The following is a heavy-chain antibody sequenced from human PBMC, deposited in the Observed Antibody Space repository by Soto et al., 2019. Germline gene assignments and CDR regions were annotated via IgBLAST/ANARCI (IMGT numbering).Heavy chain of an antibody. V-gene: IGHV4-39*01. J-gene: IGHJ6*02. CDR1: GGSISSSSYY. Sequence: PSENLSLTCTVSGGSISSSSYYCGWIRQPPGKGLEWIGRFYYSGSTYYNPSLKSRVTISVDTSKNQFSLKLSSVTAADTAVYYCAREELRRDYYYGMDVWGQGTTVT. D-gene: IGHD1-7*01. CDR2: FYYSGST. CDR3: AREELRRDYYYGMDV.